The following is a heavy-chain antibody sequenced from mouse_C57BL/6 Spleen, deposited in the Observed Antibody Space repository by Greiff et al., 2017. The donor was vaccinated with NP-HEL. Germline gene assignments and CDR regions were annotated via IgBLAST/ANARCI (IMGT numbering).Heavy chain of an antibody. CDR3: ARSGFTTRDAMDY. D-gene: IGHD1-1*01. CDR1: GYTFTSYW. J-gene: IGHJ4*01. Sequence: QVQLKQSGAELAKPGASVKLSCKASGYTFTSYWMHWVKQRPGQGLEWIGYINPSSGYTKYNQKFKDKATLTADKSSSTAYMQLSSLTYEDSAVYYCARSGFTTRDAMDYWGQGTSVTVSS. V-gene: IGHV1-7*01. CDR2: INPSSGYT.